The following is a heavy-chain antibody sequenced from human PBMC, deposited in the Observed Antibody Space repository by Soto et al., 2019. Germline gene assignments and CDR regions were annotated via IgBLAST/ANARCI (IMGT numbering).Heavy chain of an antibody. D-gene: IGHD6-13*01. CDR2: INPSGGIT. CDR1: EYTFTDYY. Sequence: ASVKFSGKSSEYTFTDYYIHWVRQAPGQVLECMVLINPSGGITSYXXKFQGRVXXTRDTSTSTVXMELSXLRSEDMAVYYCATAAYSTSCYDFWRQGTLVTVSS. CDR3: ATAAYSTSCYDF. V-gene: IGHV1-46*01. J-gene: IGHJ4*02.